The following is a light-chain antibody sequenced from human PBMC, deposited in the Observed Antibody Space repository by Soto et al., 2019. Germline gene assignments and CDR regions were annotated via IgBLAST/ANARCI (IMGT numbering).Light chain of an antibody. V-gene: IGKV3-20*01. Sequence: EVVLTQSPGTLSLSPGERATLSCRASQSVSNNYLAWYQQKPGQAPRLLIYGASTRATGVPDRFSGSGSGTEFTLTISRLEHEDFVVFYCHQYNSSPRTFGQGTRVEVK. CDR3: HQYNSSPRT. J-gene: IGKJ1*01. CDR2: GAS. CDR1: QSVSNNY.